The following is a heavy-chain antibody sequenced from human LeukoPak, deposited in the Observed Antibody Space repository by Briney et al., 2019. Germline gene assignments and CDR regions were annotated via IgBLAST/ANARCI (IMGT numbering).Heavy chain of an antibody. CDR2: ITSSGDDI. J-gene: IGHJ4*02. Sequence: GGSLGLSCAASGFTFSDYYMSWIRQAPGKGLEWVAYITSSGDDIYYADSVKGRFTISRDNAKNALFLRMSSLRVEDTATYYCASDIVATSGDFWGQGTLVSVSS. D-gene: IGHD5-12*01. CDR1: GFTFSDYY. V-gene: IGHV3-11*01. CDR3: ASDIVATSGDF.